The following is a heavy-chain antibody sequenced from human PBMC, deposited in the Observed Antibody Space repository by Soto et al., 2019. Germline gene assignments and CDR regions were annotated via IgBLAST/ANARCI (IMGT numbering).Heavy chain of an antibody. CDR2: IYYSGST. CDR1: GGSISSYY. Sequence: SETLSLTCTVSGGSISSYYWSWIRQPPGKGLEWIGYIYYSGSTNCNPSLKSRVTISVDTSKNQFSLKLSSVTAADTAVYYCARVSNFLGISYWGQGTLVTVSS. CDR3: ARVSNFLGISY. V-gene: IGHV4-59*01. D-gene: IGHD7-27*01. J-gene: IGHJ4*02.